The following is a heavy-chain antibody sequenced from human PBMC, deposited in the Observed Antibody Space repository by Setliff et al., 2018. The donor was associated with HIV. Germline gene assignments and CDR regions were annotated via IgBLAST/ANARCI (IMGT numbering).Heavy chain of an antibody. J-gene: IGHJ4*02. D-gene: IGHD3-3*01. V-gene: IGHV1-2*02. Sequence: ASVKVSCKASGYTLTDSYIHWVRQAPGQVLEWMGWITPNSGGTEYAVKVQGRVTLTRDTSINTAYMEVTRLTSDDTAVYYCAGVSSQFSEWRKDYFEYWGQGSRVTVPQ. CDR3: AGVSSQFSEWRKDYFEY. CDR2: ITPNSGGT. CDR1: GYTLTDSY.